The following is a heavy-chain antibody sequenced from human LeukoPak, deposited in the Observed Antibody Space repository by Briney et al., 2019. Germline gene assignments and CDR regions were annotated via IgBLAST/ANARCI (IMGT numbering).Heavy chain of an antibody. Sequence: PGGSLRPSCAASGFTLSSYAMSWVRQAPGKGLEWVSTISGSGAYTYYADSVKGRFTISRDNSKNTLYLQMNSLRAEDTAVYYCAKYFASGSYYKLPHWGQGTLVTVSS. V-gene: IGHV3-23*01. CDR3: AKYFASGSYYKLPH. CDR1: GFTLSSYA. D-gene: IGHD3-10*01. J-gene: IGHJ1*01. CDR2: ISGSGAYT.